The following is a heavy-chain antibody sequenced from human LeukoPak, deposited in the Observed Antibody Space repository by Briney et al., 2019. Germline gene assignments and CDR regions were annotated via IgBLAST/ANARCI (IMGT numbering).Heavy chain of an antibody. D-gene: IGHD6-19*01. J-gene: IGHJ4*02. CDR3: AKGGDSSGWYGSY. V-gene: IGHV3-23*01. CDR1: GLTFSSKA. CDR2: ISGSGGST. Sequence: GGSLSLSCPAPGLTFSSKAWSWFGKPPGKGLDWASAISGSGGSTYYADSVKGRFTISRDNSKNTLYLQMNSLRAEDTAVYYCAKGGDSSGWYGSYWGQGTLVTVSS.